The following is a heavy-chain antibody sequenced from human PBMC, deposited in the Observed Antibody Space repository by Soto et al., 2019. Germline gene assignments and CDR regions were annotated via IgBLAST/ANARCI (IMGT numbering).Heavy chain of an antibody. J-gene: IGHJ1*01. CDR3: ASNTGYSSSPFQH. D-gene: IGHD4-4*01. CDR1: GGTFSSYA. V-gene: IGHV1-69*12. CDR2: IIPIFGTA. Sequence: QVQLVQSGAEVKKPGSSVKVSCKASGGTFSSYAISWVRQAPGQGLEWMGGIIPIFGTANYAQKFQGRVTITADESTSTAYRELSSLRTEGTAVYDCASNTGYSSSPFQHRGQGTLVTVSS.